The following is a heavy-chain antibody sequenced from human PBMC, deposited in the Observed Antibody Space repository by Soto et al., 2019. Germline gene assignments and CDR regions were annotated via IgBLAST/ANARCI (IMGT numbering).Heavy chain of an antibody. V-gene: IGHV3-9*01. CDR2: ISWNSGSI. Sequence: EVQLVESGGGLVQPGRSLRLSCAASGFTFDDYAMHWVRQAPGKGLEWVSGISWNSGSIGYADSVKGRFTISRDNAKNSLYLQMNSLRAEDTALYYCAKDSVVVVAGDHYYYYMDVWGKGTTVTVSS. CDR1: GFTFDDYA. CDR3: AKDSVVVVAGDHYYYYMDV. D-gene: IGHD2-15*01. J-gene: IGHJ6*03.